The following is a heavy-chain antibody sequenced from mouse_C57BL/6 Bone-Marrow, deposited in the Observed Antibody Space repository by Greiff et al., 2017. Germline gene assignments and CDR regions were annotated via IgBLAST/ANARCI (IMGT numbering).Heavy chain of an antibody. CDR3: AREGIYYGSSVFAY. Sequence: QVQLQQPGAELVMPGASVKLSCKASGYTFTSHWMHWVKQRPGQGLEWIGEIDPSDSYTNYNQKFKGKSTLTVDKSSSTAYMQLSSLTSEDSAVYYCAREGIYYGSSVFAYWGQGTLVTVSA. D-gene: IGHD1-1*01. CDR1: GYTFTSHW. CDR2: IDPSDSYT. V-gene: IGHV1-69*01. J-gene: IGHJ3*01.